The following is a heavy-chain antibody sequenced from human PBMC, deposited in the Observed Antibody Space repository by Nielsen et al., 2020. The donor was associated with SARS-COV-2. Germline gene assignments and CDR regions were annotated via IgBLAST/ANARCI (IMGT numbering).Heavy chain of an antibody. V-gene: IGHV4-34*01. D-gene: IGHD6-13*01. CDR3: ARDLAAAGTAMDV. Sequence: SETLSLTCAVYGGSFSGCYWSWIRQPPGKGLEWIGEINHSGSTNYNPSLKSRVTISVDTSKNQFSLKLSSVTAEDTAVYYCARDLAAAGTAMDVWGQGTTVTVSS. CDR2: INHSGST. CDR1: GGSFSGCY. J-gene: IGHJ6*02.